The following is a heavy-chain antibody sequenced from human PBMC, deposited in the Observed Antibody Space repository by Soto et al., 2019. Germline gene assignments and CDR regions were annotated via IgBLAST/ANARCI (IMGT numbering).Heavy chain of an antibody. CDR2: INSDGSRA. J-gene: IGHJ6*02. D-gene: IGHD2-2*01. CDR3: ARDLSSCSSARCYSFYYGVDV. CDR1: GFNFGRFW. V-gene: IGHV3-74*01. Sequence: GGSLRLSCTASGFNFGRFWTHWVRQVPGRGLVWVSHINSDGSRASYADSVKGRFTISRDNAKNTLYLQMNSLRAEDTAVYYCARDLSSCSSARCYSFYYGVDVWGQGTTVTVSS.